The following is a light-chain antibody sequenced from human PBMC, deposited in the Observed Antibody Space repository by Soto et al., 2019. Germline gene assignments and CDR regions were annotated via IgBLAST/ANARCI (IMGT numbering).Light chain of an antibody. CDR2: AAS. CDR3: LQDYNYPLT. CDR1: QGIRND. V-gene: IGKV1-6*01. Sequence: AIQMTQSPSSLSASVGDRVTITCRASQGIRNDLGWDQQKPGKAPKLLIYAASSLQSGVTSRFSGSGSGTDFTLTISSLQPEDCATYYCLQDYNYPLTFGGGTKVEIK. J-gene: IGKJ4*01.